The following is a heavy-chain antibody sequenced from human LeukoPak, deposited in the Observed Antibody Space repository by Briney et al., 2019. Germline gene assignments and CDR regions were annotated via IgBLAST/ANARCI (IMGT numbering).Heavy chain of an antibody. CDR3: AKENSGYDFDY. D-gene: IGHD5-12*01. J-gene: IGHJ4*02. CDR1: RFTFDEYG. V-gene: IGHV3-23*01. Sequence: PGGSLRLSCADSRFTFDEYGMSWVHQAPGKGLEWVSAISGSGGSTYYADSVKGRFTISRDNSKNTLYLQMNSLRAEDTAVYYCAKENSGYDFDYWGQGTLATVSS. CDR2: ISGSGGST.